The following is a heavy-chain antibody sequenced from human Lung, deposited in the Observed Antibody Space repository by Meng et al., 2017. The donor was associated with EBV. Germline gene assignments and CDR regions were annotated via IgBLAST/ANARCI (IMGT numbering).Heavy chain of an antibody. D-gene: IGHD6-13*01. J-gene: IGHJ4*02. CDR2: IYHSGST. CDR3: ARARSIAAAVIDY. V-gene: IGHV4-4*02. Sequence: APPQVSGAGFVKPSGSLALPCAVSGGSISSSNWWSWVRQPPGKGLEWIGEIYHSGSTNYNPSLKSRVTISVDKSKNQFSLKLSSVTAADTAVYYCARARSIAAAVIDYWGQGTLVTVSS. CDR1: GGSISSSNW.